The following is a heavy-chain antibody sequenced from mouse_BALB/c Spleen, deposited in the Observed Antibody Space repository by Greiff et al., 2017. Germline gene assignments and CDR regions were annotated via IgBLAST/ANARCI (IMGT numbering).Heavy chain of an antibody. CDR3: ARDPHYYGSYAMDY. CDR2: IWAGGST. V-gene: IGHV2-9*02. Sequence: VQGVESGPGLVAPSQSLSITCTVSGFSLTSYGVHWVRQPPGKGLEWLGVIWAGGSTNYNSALMSRLSISKDNSKSQVFLKMNSLQTDDTAMYYCARDPHYYGSYAMDYWGQGTSVTVSS. J-gene: IGHJ4*01. D-gene: IGHD1-2*01. CDR1: GFSLTSYG.